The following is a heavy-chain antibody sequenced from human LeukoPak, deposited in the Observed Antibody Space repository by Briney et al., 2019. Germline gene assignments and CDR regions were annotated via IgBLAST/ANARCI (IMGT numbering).Heavy chain of an antibody. J-gene: IGHJ4*02. CDR1: GGSFSGYY. D-gene: IGHD3-10*01. CDR3: ARDYGNTMVRPGRRYYFDY. Sequence: SETLSLTCAVYGGSFSGYYWSWVRQPPGKGGEWIGEINHRGSTNYNPSLKSRDTISVDTSKNQFSLKRSSVTAAETAVYYCARDYGNTMVRPGRRYYFDYWGQGTLVTVSS. CDR2: INHRGST. V-gene: IGHV4-34*01.